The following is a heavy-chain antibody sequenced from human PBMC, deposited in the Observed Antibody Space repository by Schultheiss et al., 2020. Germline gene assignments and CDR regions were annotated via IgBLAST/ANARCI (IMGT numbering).Heavy chain of an antibody. CDR3: ARVRGTVTTARYFDY. CDR2: IYYSGST. Sequence: SETLSLTCTVSGYSISSGYYWGWIRQPPGKGLEWIGSIYYSGSTYYNPSLKSRVTISVDTSKNQFSLKLSSVTAADTAVYYCARVRGTVTTARYFDYWGQGTLVTVSS. D-gene: IGHD4-17*01. V-gene: IGHV4-38-2*02. CDR1: GYSISSGYY. J-gene: IGHJ4*02.